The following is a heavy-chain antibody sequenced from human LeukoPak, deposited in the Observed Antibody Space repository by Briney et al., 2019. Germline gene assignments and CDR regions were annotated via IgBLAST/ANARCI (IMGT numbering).Heavy chain of an antibody. Sequence: SETLSLTCTVSGGSISSYYWGWIRQPPGKGLEWIGYIYYSGSTYYNPSLKSRVTISVDTSKNQFSLKLSSVTAADTAVYYCARDLVDYYYDSSGYYRFDPWGQGTLVTVSS. V-gene: IGHV4-59*06. D-gene: IGHD3-22*01. CDR1: GGSISSYY. CDR2: IYYSGST. J-gene: IGHJ5*02. CDR3: ARDLVDYYYDSSGYYRFDP.